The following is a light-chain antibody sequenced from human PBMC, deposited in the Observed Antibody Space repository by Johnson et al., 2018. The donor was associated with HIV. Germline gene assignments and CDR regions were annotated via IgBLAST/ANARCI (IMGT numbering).Light chain of an antibody. V-gene: IGLV1-51*01. CDR1: YSNIGNNY. CDR3: GTWDNSLTPFYV. Sequence: QSVLTQPPSVSAAPGQKVTISCSGSYSNIGNNYVSWYQQVPGTAPKLLIYDNDKRPSGIPDRFSASKSGTSATLGITGLQNGDEDDYYCGTWDNSLTPFYVFGTATKVTVL. J-gene: IGLJ1*01. CDR2: DND.